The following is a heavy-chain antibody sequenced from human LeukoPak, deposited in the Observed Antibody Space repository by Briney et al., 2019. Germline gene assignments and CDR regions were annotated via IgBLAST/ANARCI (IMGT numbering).Heavy chain of an antibody. CDR2: INHSGST. V-gene: IGHV4-34*01. Sequence: SETLSLTCAVYGGSFSGYYWSWIRQPPGKGLEWIGEINHSGSTNYNPSLKSRVTTSVDTSKNQFSLKLSSVTAADTAVYYSARIAESSGWSRGRYFQHWGQGTLVTVSS. D-gene: IGHD6-19*01. J-gene: IGHJ1*01. CDR3: ARIAESSGWSRGRYFQH. CDR1: GGSFSGYY.